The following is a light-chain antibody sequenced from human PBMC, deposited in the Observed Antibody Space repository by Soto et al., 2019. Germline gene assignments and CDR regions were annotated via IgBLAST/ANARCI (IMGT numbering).Light chain of an antibody. CDR2: GVS. J-gene: IGKJ4*01. Sequence: EIVMTQSPVTLSVSPGERATLSCRASQSVSTNLAWYQQKPGQSPRLLIYGVSTRANGVPARFSGSGSGSEXXXTXXSLQSEDFAVYHCQQYNDWPLTFGGGTKVEIK. CDR1: QSVSTN. CDR3: QQYNDWPLT. V-gene: IGKV3-15*01.